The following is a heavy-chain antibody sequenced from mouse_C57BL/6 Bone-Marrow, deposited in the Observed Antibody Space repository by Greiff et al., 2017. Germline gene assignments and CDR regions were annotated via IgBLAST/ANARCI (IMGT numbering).Heavy chain of an antibody. CDR1: GISITTGNYR. CDR2: IYYSGTI. Sequence: EVKLVESGPGLVKPSQTVFLTCTVTGISITTGNYRWSWIRQFPGNKLEWIGYIYYSGTITYNPSLTSRTTNTRDTPKNQFFLEMNSLTAEDTATYYCAREYYDYYFDYWGQGTTLTVSS. V-gene: IGHV3-5*01. CDR3: AREYYDYYFDY. D-gene: IGHD2-4*01. J-gene: IGHJ2*01.